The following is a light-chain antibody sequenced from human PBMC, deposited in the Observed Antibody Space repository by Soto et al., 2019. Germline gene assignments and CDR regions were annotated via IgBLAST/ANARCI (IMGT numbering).Light chain of an antibody. CDR1: QNINRW. Sequence: PSTLSASIGDRVTISCRASQNINRWLAWYQHKPGKAPELLIYDASTLASGVPSRFSGSGSGTEFTLTITSLQPDDFATYYCHSGTFGQGTKVDIK. V-gene: IGKV1-5*01. J-gene: IGKJ1*01. CDR2: DAS. CDR3: HSGT.